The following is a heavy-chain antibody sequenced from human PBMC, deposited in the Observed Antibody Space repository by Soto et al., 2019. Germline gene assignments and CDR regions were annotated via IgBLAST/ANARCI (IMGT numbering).Heavy chain of an antibody. CDR2: IYHIGTT. V-gene: IGHV4-4*02. D-gene: IGHD7-27*01. CDR3: VRDHVWAFDY. CDR1: GGSVSSTNW. J-gene: IGHJ4*02. Sequence: SETLSLTCAVSGGSVSSTNWWSWVRQSPGKGLEWIGDIYHIGTTNYNPSLRGRVTISVDKSNNQFSLTLKYVTAADTAVYYCVRDHVWAFDYWGQGTLVTVSS.